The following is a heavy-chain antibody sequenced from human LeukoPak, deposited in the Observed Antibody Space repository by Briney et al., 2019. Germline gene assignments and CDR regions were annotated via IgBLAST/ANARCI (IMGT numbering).Heavy chain of an antibody. CDR3: AKEGVDCSSTSCYYFDY. Sequence: GGSLRLSCAASGFTFSSYGMHWVRQAPGKGLEWVAFIRYDGSNKYYADSVKGRFTISRDNSKNTLYLQMNSLRAEDTAVYYCAKEGVDCSSTSCYYFDYWGQGTLVTVSS. V-gene: IGHV3-30*02. J-gene: IGHJ4*02. CDR2: IRYDGSNK. D-gene: IGHD2-2*01. CDR1: GFTFSSYG.